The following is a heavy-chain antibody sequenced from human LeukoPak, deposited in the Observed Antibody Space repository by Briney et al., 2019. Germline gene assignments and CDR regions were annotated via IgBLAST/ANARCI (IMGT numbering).Heavy chain of an antibody. Sequence: SVKVSCKASGGILITYAINWVRQAPGQGLEWMGQIIPISGTTDYAQKLQGRITITADESTSTVYMELTTLTSEDAAVYYCARGGDSSLWYYYLDYWGQGTLVTVSS. V-gene: IGHV1-69*13. J-gene: IGHJ4*02. CDR1: GGILITYA. CDR3: ARGGDSSLWYYYLDY. CDR2: IIPISGTT. D-gene: IGHD3-16*02.